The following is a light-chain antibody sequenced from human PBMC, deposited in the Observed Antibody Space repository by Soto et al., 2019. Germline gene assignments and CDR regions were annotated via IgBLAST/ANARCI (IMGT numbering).Light chain of an antibody. Sequence: QSVLTQPPSASGTPGQRITISCSGSSSNIGRNTINWYQYVPGTAPKVIIYRNNHRPSGVPDRFSGSQSGSSASLAIDGLQSEDEAEYYCAVWDDNLRAVVFGGGTKVTV. J-gene: IGLJ2*01. CDR3: AVWDDNLRAVV. CDR2: RNN. V-gene: IGLV1-44*01. CDR1: SSNIGRNT.